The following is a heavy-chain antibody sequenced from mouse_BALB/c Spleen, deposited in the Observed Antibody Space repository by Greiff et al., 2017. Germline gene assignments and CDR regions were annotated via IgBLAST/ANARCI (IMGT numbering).Heavy chain of an antibody. V-gene: IGHV1-87*01. CDR1: GYTFTSYW. CDR2: IYPGDGDT. J-gene: IGHJ2*01. D-gene: IGHD4-1*01. CDR3: ARFLGRGTYYFDY. Sequence: VQLQQSGAELARPGASVKLSCKASGYTFTSYWMQWVKQRPGQGLEWIGAIYPGDGDTRYTQKFKGKATLTADKSSSTAYMQLSSLASEDSAVYYCARFLGRGTYYFDYWGQGTTLTVSS.